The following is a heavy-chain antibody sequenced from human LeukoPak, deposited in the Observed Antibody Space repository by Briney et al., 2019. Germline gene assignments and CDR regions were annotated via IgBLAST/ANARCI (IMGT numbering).Heavy chain of an antibody. V-gene: IGHV3-13*01. Sequence: GGSLRLSCAASGFTFSSYDMHWVRQATGKGLEWVSAIGTAGDTYYPGSVKGRFTISRENAKNSLYLQMNSLRAGDTAVYYCAKDIVGATSRVRAFDIWGQGTMVTVSS. CDR3: AKDIVGATSRVRAFDI. CDR1: GFTFSSYD. CDR2: IGTAGDT. D-gene: IGHD1-26*01. J-gene: IGHJ3*02.